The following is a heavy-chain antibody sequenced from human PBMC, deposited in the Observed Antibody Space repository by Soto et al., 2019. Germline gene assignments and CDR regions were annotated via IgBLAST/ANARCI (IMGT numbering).Heavy chain of an antibody. CDR3: AKDPRGIVGAGAWLDS. CDR2: ISYDGSDM. J-gene: IGHJ4*02. Sequence: SLRLSCAASGFSFSSYAIHWFRQAPGNGLEWVAVISYDGSDMYYGYSVKGRFTISRDNSNNTLYLQMNSLRPDDTALYYCAKDPRGIVGAGAWLDSWGQGTLVTVSS. V-gene: IGHV3-30*18. D-gene: IGHD1-26*01. CDR1: GFSFSSYA.